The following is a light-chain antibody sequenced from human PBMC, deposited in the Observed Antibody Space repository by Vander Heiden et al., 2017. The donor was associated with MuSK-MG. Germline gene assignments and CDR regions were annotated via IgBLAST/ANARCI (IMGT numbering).Light chain of an antibody. CDR1: ALAKES. J-gene: IGLJ1*01. CDR3: QSTDSSDTYV. V-gene: IGLV3-25*03. Sequence: YELTQPLSVSVSPGQTARITCSGDALAKESAFWYQLKPGQAPVLIMSRDTERPSGIPERFSGSSSGTTVTLTISGVQAEDEADYFCQSTDSSDTYVFGTGTTVTVL. CDR2: RDT.